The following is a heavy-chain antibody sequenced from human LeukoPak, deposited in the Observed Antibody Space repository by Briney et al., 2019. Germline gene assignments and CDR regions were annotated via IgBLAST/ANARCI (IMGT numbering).Heavy chain of an antibody. Sequence: GGSLRLSCAASGFTFSSYSMNWVLQAPGKGLEWVSSISSSSSYIYYADSVKGRFTISRDNAKNSLYLQMNSLRAEDTAVYYCARELTYYYDSSGHADAFDIWGQGTMVTVSS. D-gene: IGHD3-22*01. V-gene: IGHV3-21*01. CDR2: ISSSSSYI. J-gene: IGHJ3*02. CDR1: GFTFSSYS. CDR3: ARELTYYYDSSGHADAFDI.